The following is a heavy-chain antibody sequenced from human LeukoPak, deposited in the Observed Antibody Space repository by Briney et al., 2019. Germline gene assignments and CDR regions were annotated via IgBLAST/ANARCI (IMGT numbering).Heavy chain of an antibody. D-gene: IGHD3-22*01. J-gene: IGHJ4*02. Sequence: GGSLRLSCAAAGFTVSSNYMSWVRQAPGKGLEWVSVIYRGGTTYYADSVKGRFTIPRDNSKNTLYLQANSLRSDDTAVYYCARGSSMIVAGFDFWGQGTLVTVSS. V-gene: IGHV3-53*01. CDR3: ARGSSMIVAGFDF. CDR2: IYRGGTT. CDR1: GFTVSSNY.